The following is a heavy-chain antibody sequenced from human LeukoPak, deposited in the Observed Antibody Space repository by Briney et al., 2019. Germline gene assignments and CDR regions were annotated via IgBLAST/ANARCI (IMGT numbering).Heavy chain of an antibody. CDR3: ARNVEDYYDSSGYYYPFDY. D-gene: IGHD3-22*01. Sequence: SVKVSCKASGGTFSSYAISWVRQAPGQGLDWMGRIIPIFGIANYAQKFQGRVTITADKSTSTAYMELSSLRSEDTAVYYCARNVEDYYDSSGYYYPFDYWGQGTLVTVSS. CDR2: IIPIFGIA. CDR1: GGTFSSYA. J-gene: IGHJ4*02. V-gene: IGHV1-69*04.